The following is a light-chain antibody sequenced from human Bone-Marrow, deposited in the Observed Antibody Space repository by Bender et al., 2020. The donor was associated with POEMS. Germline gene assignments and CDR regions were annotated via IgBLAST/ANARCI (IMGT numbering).Light chain of an antibody. CDR2: DVT. CDR1: SSDVGAYNY. V-gene: IGLV2-11*01. J-gene: IGLJ3*02. Sequence: QSALTQPASVSGSPGQSVTISCTGTSSDVGAYNYVSWYQQHPGKAPKLMIYDVTKRPSGDPDRFSGSKSGNTASLTISGLQAEDEADYYCCSYAGSYSLAFGGGTKLTVL. CDR3: CSYAGSYSLA.